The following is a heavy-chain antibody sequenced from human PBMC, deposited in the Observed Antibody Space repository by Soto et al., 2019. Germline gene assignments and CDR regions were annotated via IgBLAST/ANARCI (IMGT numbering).Heavy chain of an antibody. Sequence: YVTHRVRKTTSKGLEWVAAISHDGSNKYYADSVKGRFTISRDNSKNTLYLQMNSLKTEDTAVYYCTTDAPLLSTYYYDSSGQDAFDIWGQGTMVTVSS. V-gene: IGHV3-33*05. D-gene: IGHD3-22*01. CDR3: TTDAPLLSTYYYDSSGQDAFDI. J-gene: IGHJ3*02. CDR1: YV. CDR2: ISHDGSNK.